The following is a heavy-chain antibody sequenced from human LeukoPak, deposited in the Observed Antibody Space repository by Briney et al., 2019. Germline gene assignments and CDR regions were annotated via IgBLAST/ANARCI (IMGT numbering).Heavy chain of an antibody. CDR1: GFSFSDYA. CDR2: ITGPGEGT. D-gene: IGHD6-19*01. Sequence: PGGSLRLSCAASGFSFSDYAMSWVRQAPGEGLEWVSAITGPGEGTWYADSVQGRFTTSRDNSKNTLYLQMNRLRAEDTAVYFCPKRMYGWYQIDYWGQGTLVTVSS. V-gene: IGHV3-23*01. J-gene: IGHJ4*02. CDR3: PKRMYGWYQIDY.